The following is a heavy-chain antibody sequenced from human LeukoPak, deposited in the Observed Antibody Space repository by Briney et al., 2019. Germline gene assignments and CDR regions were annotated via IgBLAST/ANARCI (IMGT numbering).Heavy chain of an antibody. CDR1: GGSISSYY. D-gene: IGHD4-23*01. Sequence: SETLSLTCTVSGGSISSYYWSWIRQPAGKGLEWIGRIYTSGSTNYNPSLKSRVTMSVDTSKNQFSLKLSSVTAADTAVYYCASPGDYGGNSDYWGQGTLVTVSS. J-gene: IGHJ4*02. CDR2: IYTSGST. CDR3: ASPGDYGGNSDY. V-gene: IGHV4-4*07.